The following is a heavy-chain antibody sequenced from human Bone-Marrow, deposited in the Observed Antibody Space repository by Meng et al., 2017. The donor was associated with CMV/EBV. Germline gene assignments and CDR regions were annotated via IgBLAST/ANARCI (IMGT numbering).Heavy chain of an antibody. CDR1: GFTFSSYE. CDR2: IFTSGSAI. D-gene: IGHD1-26*01. J-gene: IGHJ6*02. CDR3: AREGWEGDYGMDV. Sequence: GGSLRLSCAASGFTFSSYEMNWVRQAPGKGLEWVSYIFTSGSAIYYADSVKGRFSISRDNAKNTLYLQMNSLRAEDTAVYYCAREGWEGDYGMDVWGQGTTVTVSS. V-gene: IGHV3-48*03.